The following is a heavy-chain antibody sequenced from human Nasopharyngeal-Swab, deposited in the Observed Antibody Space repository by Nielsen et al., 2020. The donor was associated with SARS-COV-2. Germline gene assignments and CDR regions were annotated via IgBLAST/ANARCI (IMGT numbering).Heavy chain of an antibody. D-gene: IGHD1-26*01. CDR2: ISYDGSNK. J-gene: IGHJ3*02. V-gene: IGHV3-30-3*01. CDR1: GFTFDDYA. Sequence: GESLKISCAASGFTFDDYAMHWVRQAPGKGLEWVAVISYDGSNKYYADSVKGRFTISRDNSKNTLYLQMNSLRGEDTAVYYCARSNSGSYSAAFDIWGQGTMVTVSS. CDR3: ARSNSGSYSAAFDI.